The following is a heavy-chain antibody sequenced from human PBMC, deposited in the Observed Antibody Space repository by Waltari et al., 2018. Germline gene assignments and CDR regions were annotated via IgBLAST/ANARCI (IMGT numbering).Heavy chain of an antibody. J-gene: IGHJ6*02. CDR1: GGSISSGDYS. D-gene: IGHD1-7*01. Sequence: QVQLQESGPGLVKPSQTLSLTCTVSGGSISSGDYSWSWTRQPPGKGLELIGYIYYSGCTDYNPSLKSRVSISVDTSKNQFSLKLSSVTAADTAVYYCARDWGELLYGMDVWGQGTTVTVSS. CDR3: ARDWGELLYGMDV. V-gene: IGHV4-30-4*08. CDR2: IYYSGCT.